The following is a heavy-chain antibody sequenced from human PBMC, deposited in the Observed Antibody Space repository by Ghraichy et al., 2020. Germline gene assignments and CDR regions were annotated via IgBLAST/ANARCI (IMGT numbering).Heavy chain of an antibody. CDR2: ISGSGGST. V-gene: IGHV3-23*01. Sequence: GGSLRLSCAASGFTFSSYAMSWVRQAPGKGLEWVSAISGSGGSTYYADSVKGRFTISRDNSKNTLYLQMNSLGAEDTAVYYCAKVAPLSPMYYYDSSGYYYDYWGQGTLVTVSS. CDR3: AKVAPLSPMYYYDSSGYYYDY. D-gene: IGHD3-22*01. CDR1: GFTFSSYA. J-gene: IGHJ4*02.